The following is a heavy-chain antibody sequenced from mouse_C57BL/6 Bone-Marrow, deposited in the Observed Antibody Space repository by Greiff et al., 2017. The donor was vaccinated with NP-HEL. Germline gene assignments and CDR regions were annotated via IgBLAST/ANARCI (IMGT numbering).Heavy chain of an antibody. CDR1: GYTFTSYW. CDR2: IDPSDSYT. V-gene: IGHV1-69*01. D-gene: IGHD2-4*01. CDR3: ARSEAIYYDYGWYFDV. J-gene: IGHJ1*03. Sequence: QVQLQQPGAELVKPGASVKLSCKASGYTFTSYWMHWVKQRPGQGLEWIGEIDPSDSYTNYNQKFKGKSTLTVDKSSSTAYMQLSSLTSEDSAVYYCARSEAIYYDYGWYFDVWGTGTTVTVSS.